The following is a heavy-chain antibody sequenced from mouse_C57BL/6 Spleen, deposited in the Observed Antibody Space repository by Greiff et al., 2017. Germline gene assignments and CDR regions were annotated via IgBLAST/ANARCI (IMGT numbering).Heavy chain of an antibody. CDR1: GFSFNTYA. CDR2: IRSKSNNYAT. CDR3: VRHAAWGMDY. D-gene: IGHD4-1*01. V-gene: IGHV10-1*01. J-gene: IGHJ4*01. Sequence: EVQGVESGGGLVQPKGSLKLSCAASGFSFNTYAMNWVRQAPGKGLEWVARIRSKSNNYATYYADSVKDRFTISRDDSESMLYLQMNNLKTEDTAMYYCVRHAAWGMDYWGQGTSVTVSS.